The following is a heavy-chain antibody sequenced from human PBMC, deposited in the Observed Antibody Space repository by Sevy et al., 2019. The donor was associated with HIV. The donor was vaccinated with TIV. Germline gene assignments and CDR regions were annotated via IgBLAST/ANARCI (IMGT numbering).Heavy chain of an antibody. J-gene: IGHJ4*02. Sequence: GGSLRLSCAASGFTFSSYAMSWVRQAPGKGLEWVSAISGSGGSTYYADSVKGRFTISRDNSKNTLYLQMNSLRAEDTAVYYCAKDGRGRGGSYSGDYWGQGTLVTVSS. CDR2: ISGSGGST. CDR1: GFTFSSYA. CDR3: AKDGRGRGGSYSGDY. V-gene: IGHV3-23*01. D-gene: IGHD1-26*01.